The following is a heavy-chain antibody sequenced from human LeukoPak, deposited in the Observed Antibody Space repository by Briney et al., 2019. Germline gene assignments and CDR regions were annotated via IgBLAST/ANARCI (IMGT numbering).Heavy chain of an antibody. CDR2: ISYDGSNK. CDR1: GFTFSSYG. V-gene: IGHV3-30*03. CDR3: ATSSSLTQGGFDY. Sequence: GGSLRLSCAASGFTFSSYGMHWVRQAPGKGLEWVAVISYDGSNKYYADSVKGRFTISGDNSKNTLYLQMNSLRAEDTAVYYCATSSSLTQGGFDYWGQGTLVTVSS. J-gene: IGHJ4*02. D-gene: IGHD6-6*01.